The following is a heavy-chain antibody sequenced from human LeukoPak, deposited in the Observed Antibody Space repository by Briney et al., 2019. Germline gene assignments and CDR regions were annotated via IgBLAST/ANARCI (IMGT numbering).Heavy chain of an antibody. J-gene: IGHJ6*03. CDR2: IIPIFGTA. CDR1: GGTFSSYA. D-gene: IGHD3-3*01. CDR3: ARGRYDFWSGYSSGYYYYYMDV. V-gene: IGHV1-69*13. Sequence: GASVKVSCKASGGTFSSYAISWVRQAPGQGLEWMGGIIPIFGTANYAQKFQGRVTITADESTSTAYMELSSLRSEDTAVYYCARGRYDFWSGYSSGYYYYYMDVWGKGTTVTVSS.